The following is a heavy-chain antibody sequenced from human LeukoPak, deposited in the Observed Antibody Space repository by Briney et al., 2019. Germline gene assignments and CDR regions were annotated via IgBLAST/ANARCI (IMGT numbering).Heavy chain of an antibody. D-gene: IGHD5-24*01. V-gene: IGHV4-39*01. Sequence: PSETLSLTCTVSGGSISSSSYYWGCIRQPPGQGLEWIGSIYYSGSTYYNPALKSLVTISVNTSKNEFSLKLSSVAAAETALYYCARRDGYNPNYWGQGTLVTVSS. J-gene: IGHJ4*02. CDR2: IYYSGST. CDR3: ARRDGYNPNY. CDR1: GGSISSSSYY.